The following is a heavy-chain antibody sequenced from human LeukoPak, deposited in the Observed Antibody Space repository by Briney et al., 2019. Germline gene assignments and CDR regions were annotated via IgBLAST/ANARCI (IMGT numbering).Heavy chain of an antibody. D-gene: IGHD3-22*01. V-gene: IGHV1-69*01. CDR2: IIPIFGTA. CDR3: AREGNYYYDSSGYLSP. Sequence: SVKVSCKASGGTFSSYAISWVRQAPGQGIEWMGGIIPIFGTANYAQKFQGRVTITADESTSTAYMELSSLRSEDTAVYYCAREGNYYYDSSGYLSPWGQGTLVTVSS. CDR1: GGTFSSYA. J-gene: IGHJ5*02.